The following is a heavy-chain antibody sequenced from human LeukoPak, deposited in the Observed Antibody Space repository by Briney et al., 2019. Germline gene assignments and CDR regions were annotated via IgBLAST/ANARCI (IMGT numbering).Heavy chain of an antibody. V-gene: IGHV4-31*03. D-gene: IGHD5-24*01. CDR2: IYYSGST. CDR1: GGSISSGGYY. CDR3: ARDGGWDGYNSPYGMDV. J-gene: IGHJ6*02. Sequence: SETLSLTCTVSGGSISSGGYYWSWIRQHPGKGLEWIGYIYYSGSTYYNPSLKSRVTISVDTSKNQFSLKLGSVTAADTAVYYCARDGGWDGYNSPYGMDVWGQGTTVTVSS.